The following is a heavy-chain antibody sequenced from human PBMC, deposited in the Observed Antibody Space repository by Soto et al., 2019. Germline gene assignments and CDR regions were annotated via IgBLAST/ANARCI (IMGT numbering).Heavy chain of an antibody. CDR1: GGSFSGYY. D-gene: IGHD1-26*01. J-gene: IGHJ6*02. CDR3: AREIVGATSPYYYGMDV. CDR2: INHSGST. Sequence: SETLSLTCAVYGGSFSGYYWSWIRQPPGKGLEWIGEINHSGSTNYNPSLKSRVTISVDTSENQFSLKPSSVTAADTAVYYCAREIVGATSPYYYGMDVWGQGTTVTVSS. V-gene: IGHV4-34*01.